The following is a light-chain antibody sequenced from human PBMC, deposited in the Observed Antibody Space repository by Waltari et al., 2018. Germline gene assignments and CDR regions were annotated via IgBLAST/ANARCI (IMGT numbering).Light chain of an antibody. CDR2: WAS. J-gene: IGKJ1*01. V-gene: IGKV4-1*01. CDR1: QSVLYSSNKKNY. CDR3: QQYYSTLSWT. Sequence: DIVMTQSPDSLAVSLGERDTINCKSSQSVLYSSNKKNYLAWYQQKPGQSPKLLIYWASTRESGVPDRFSGSGSETDFTLTISSLQAEDVAVYYCQQYYSTLSWTFGQGTKVEIK.